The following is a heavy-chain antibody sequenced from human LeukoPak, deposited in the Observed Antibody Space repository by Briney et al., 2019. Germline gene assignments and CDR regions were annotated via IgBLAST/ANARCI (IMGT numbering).Heavy chain of an antibody. J-gene: IGHJ3*01. Sequence: PGGSLGLSCVASRFTYSNHYMSWVRQAPGKGLEWVATIKPDGSETFYADSVKGRFTVSRDNAKNSLYLQMSSLRAEDTAVYHCARNLVHLWNVFDFWGLGTMVTVSS. CDR3: ARNLVHLWNVFDF. CDR1: RFTYSNHY. D-gene: IGHD5-18*01. CDR2: IKPDGSET. V-gene: IGHV3-7*01.